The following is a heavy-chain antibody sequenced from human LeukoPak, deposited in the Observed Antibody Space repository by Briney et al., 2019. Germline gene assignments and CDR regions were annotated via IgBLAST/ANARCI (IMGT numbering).Heavy chain of an antibody. V-gene: IGHV4-31*03. CDR1: GGSISSGAYY. CDR2: IYYSGGT. Sequence: SETLSLTCTVSGGSISSGAYYWSWIRQHPGKGLEWIGYIYYSGGTYYNPSLKSRVTISVDTSKNQFSLNLSSVTAADTAVYYCARIVVGATFAYWGQGTLVTVSS. D-gene: IGHD1-26*01. J-gene: IGHJ4*02. CDR3: ARIVVGATFAY.